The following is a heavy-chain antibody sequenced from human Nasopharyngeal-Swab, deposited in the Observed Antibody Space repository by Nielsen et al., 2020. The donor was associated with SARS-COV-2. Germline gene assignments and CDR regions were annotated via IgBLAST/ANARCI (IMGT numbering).Heavy chain of an antibody. J-gene: IGHJ4*02. D-gene: IGHD1-1*01. CDR1: GFTFSDYY. CDR3: ARDGSANALDY. CDR2: ISSSSSYT. V-gene: IGHV3-11*06. Sequence: GESLKISCAASGFTFSDYYMSWIRQAPGKGLEWVSYISSSSSYTNYADSVKGRFTISRDNAKNSLYLQMNSLRAEDTAVYYCARDGSANALDYWGQGTLVTVSS.